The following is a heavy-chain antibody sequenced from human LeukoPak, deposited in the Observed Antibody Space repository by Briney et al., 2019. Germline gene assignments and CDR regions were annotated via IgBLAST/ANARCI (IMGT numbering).Heavy chain of an antibody. V-gene: IGHV3-30*18. D-gene: IGHD3-22*01. J-gene: IGHJ6*02. CDR2: ISYDGSNK. CDR3: SKAPHFLVVIPDGMDV. Sequence: GGSLRLSCAASGFTFSSYGMHGVRQAPGKGLEWVAVISYDGSNKYYAGSVKGRFTISRDNSKNTLYLQMNSLRDEDTAVYYCSKAPHFLVVIPDGMDVWGHGTTVTVSS. CDR1: GFTFSSYG.